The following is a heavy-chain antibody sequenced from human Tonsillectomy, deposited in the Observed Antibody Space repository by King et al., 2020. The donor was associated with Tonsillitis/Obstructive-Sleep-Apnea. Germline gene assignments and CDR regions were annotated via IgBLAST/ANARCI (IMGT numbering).Heavy chain of an antibody. CDR3: AREEGYCSGGSCYPDAFDI. CDR2: IFYSGST. CDR1: GGSISGYY. Sequence: VQLQESGPGLVKPSETLSLTCTVSGGSISGYYWSWIRQPPGKGLEGIGYIFYSGSTNYNPSLKSRVTISVDTSKNQFSLKRSSVTAADTAVYYCAREEGYCSGGSCYPDAFDIWGQGTMVTVSS. J-gene: IGHJ3*02. D-gene: IGHD2-15*01. V-gene: IGHV4-59*01.